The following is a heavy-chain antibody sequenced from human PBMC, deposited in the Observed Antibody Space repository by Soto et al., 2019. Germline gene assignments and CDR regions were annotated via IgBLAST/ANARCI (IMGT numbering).Heavy chain of an antibody. J-gene: IGHJ3*01. D-gene: IGHD2-8*01. CDR2: ISTHNGNT. Sequence: QDQLVQSGAEVKKPGASVKVSCKASVFTSSGISWVRQAPGQRLEWMGWISTHNGNTIYAQKFQGRVIMTMDTSTPTVYMESMILRPDDTAVYLCAREGILVLFDAYDLWGQGTMVTVSS. CDR1: VFTSSG. CDR3: AREGILVLFDAYDL. V-gene: IGHV1-18*04.